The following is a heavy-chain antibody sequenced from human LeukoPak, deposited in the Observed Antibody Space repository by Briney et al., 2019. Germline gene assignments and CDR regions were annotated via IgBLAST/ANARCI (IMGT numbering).Heavy chain of an antibody. CDR1: GYTFTGYY. J-gene: IGHJ4*02. V-gene: IGHV1-2*06. Sequence: ASVKVSCKASGYTFTGYYMHWVRQAPGQGLEWMGRINPNSGGTNYAQKFQGRVTMTTDTSTSTAYMELRSLRSDDTAVYYCARDPATSLRLGELSPLDYWGQGTLVTVSS. CDR2: INPNSGGT. D-gene: IGHD3-16*02. CDR3: ARDPATSLRLGELSPLDY.